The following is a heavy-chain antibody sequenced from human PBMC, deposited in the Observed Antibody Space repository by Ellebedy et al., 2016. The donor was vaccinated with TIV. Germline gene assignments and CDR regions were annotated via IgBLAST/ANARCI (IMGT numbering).Heavy chain of an antibody. V-gene: IGHV4-30-2*01. CDR3: SRGVTDADSHYVGY. CDR2: IYSSGTT. J-gene: IGHJ4*02. CDR1: GASISSGGYS. D-gene: IGHD2-15*01. Sequence: MPSETLSLTCTVSGASISSGGYSWSCVRQPPGKGLEWIGNIYSSGTTYYNPSLKSRVTITIDMSTNHFSLELTSVTATDTAVYYCSRGVTDADSHYVGYWGQGTLVTVSS.